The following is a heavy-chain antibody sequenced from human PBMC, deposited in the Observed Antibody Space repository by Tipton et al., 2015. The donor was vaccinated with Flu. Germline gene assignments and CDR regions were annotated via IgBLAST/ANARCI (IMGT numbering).Heavy chain of an antibody. CDR3: ARHQSNVMFPGDSFDY. CDR1: GDSINSDYY. Sequence: TLSLTCTVSGDSINSDYYWGWIRQPPGKGLEWIGSIYHNGNTYYNASLKSRVTILVDTSKNLFSLKLRSVTAADTAVYYCARHQSNVMFPGDSFDYWGQGTLVTVSS. CDR2: IYHNGNT. D-gene: IGHD3-10*02. J-gene: IGHJ4*02. V-gene: IGHV4-38-2*02.